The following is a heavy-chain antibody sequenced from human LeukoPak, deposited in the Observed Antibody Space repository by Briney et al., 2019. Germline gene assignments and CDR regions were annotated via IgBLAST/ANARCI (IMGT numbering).Heavy chain of an antibody. V-gene: IGHV3-30*03. J-gene: IGHJ4*02. D-gene: IGHD6-19*01. Sequence: GGSLRLSCAASGFTFSSYGMHWVRQAPGMGLEWVAVISFDGSNKFYADSLKGRFTISRDNSKNTLYLQMNSLRSEDTAVYYCARGGDSSGWYIDYWGQGTLVTVSS. CDR3: ARGGDSSGWYIDY. CDR1: GFTFSSYG. CDR2: ISFDGSNK.